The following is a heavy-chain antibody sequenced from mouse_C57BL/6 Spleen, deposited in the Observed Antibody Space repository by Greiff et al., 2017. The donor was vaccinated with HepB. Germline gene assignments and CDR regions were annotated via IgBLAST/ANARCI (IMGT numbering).Heavy chain of an antibody. J-gene: IGHJ2*01. CDR2: IDPETGGT. D-gene: IGHD1-1*01. Sequence: VKLVESGAELVRPGASVTLSCKASGYTFTDYEMHWVKQTPVHGLEWIGAIDPETGGTAYNQKFKGKAILTADKSSSTAYMELRSLTSEDSAVYYCTRYYYGRRVYFDYWGQGTTLTVSS. CDR3: TRYYYGRRVYFDY. CDR1: GYTFTDYE. V-gene: IGHV1-15*01.